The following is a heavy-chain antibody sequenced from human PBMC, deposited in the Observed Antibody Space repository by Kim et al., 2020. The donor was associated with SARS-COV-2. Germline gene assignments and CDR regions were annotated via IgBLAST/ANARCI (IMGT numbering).Heavy chain of an antibody. CDR1: GFTFSDYY. D-gene: IGHD6-13*01. V-gene: IGHV3-11*06. CDR3: ASSPIIAAAGTGEYFQH. Sequence: GGSLRLSCAASGFTFSDYYMSWIRQAPGKGLEWVSYISSSSSYTNYADSVKGRFTISRDNAKNSLYLQMNSLRAEDTAVYYCASSPIIAAAGTGEYFQHWGQGTLVTVSS. CDR2: ISSSSSYT. J-gene: IGHJ1*01.